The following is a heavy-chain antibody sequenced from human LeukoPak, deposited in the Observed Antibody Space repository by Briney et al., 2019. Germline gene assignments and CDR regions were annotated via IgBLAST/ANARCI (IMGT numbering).Heavy chain of an antibody. V-gene: IGHV3-33*01. J-gene: IGHJ4*02. Sequence: GGSLRLSCAASGFTFSSYGMHWVRQAPGKRLEWVVVIWYDGSNKYLADSVKGRFTISRDNSKNTLYLQMNSLRAEDTAVYYCARDHPIHYGSSGYYDYWGQGTLVTVSS. CDR1: GFTFSSYG. CDR2: IWYDGSNK. D-gene: IGHD3-22*01. CDR3: ARDHPIHYGSSGYYDY.